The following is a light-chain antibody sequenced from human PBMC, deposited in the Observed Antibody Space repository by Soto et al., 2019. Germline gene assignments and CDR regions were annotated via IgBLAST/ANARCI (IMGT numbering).Light chain of an antibody. Sequence: IQLTQSPSSLSASVGDRVTITCRASQAITSYLAWYQQKPGTAPKLLIYAASTLQSGVPSRFSGSGSGTDFTLTISSLQPEDFATYHCQHHDSYPLTFGPGTKVDLK. J-gene: IGKJ3*01. CDR1: QAITSY. CDR3: QHHDSYPLT. CDR2: AAS. V-gene: IGKV1-9*01.